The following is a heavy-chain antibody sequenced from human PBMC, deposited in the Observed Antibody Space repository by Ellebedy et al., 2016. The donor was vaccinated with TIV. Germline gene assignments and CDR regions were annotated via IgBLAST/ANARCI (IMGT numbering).Heavy chain of an antibody. V-gene: IGHV3-7*01. CDR3: ARRASYGDYAVQVNPWFDP. Sequence: GESLKISCAASGFNFRSYWMTWVRQAPGKGLEWVAKIRQEGDEIYYVEYVEGRFTISRDNAKNSLFLQMNSLRVEDTAVYYCARRASYGDYAVQVNPWFDPWGQGTLVTVSS. J-gene: IGHJ5*02. CDR1: GFNFRSYW. CDR2: IRQEGDEI. D-gene: IGHD4-17*01.